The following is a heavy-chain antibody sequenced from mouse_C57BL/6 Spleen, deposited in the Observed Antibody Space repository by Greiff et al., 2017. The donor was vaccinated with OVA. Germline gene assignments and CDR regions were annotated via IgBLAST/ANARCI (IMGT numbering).Heavy chain of an antibody. CDR3: ARGAAQADY. CDR1: GYTFTSYW. D-gene: IGHD3-2*02. V-gene: IGHV1-59*01. J-gene: IGHJ2*01. CDR2: IDPSDSYT. Sequence: VKLQQPGAELVRPGTSVKLSCKASGYTFTSYWMHWVKQRPGQGLEWIGVIDPSDSYTNYNQKFKGKATLTVDTSSSTAYMQLSSLTSEDSAVYYCARGAAQADYWGQGTTLTVSS.